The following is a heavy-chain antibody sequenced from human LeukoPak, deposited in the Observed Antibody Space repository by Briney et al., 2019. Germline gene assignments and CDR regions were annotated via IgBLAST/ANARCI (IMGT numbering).Heavy chain of an antibody. J-gene: IGHJ4*02. Sequence: GGSLRLSCAASGFTFSSYSMNWVRQAPGKGLEWVSYISSSSSTIYYADSVQGRFTISRDNAKSSLFLQMNSLRAEDTAVYYCARVLHKRNYDSSVYYGYXXXGTLVTVSS. CDR3: ARVLHKRNYDSSVYYGY. V-gene: IGHV3-48*01. D-gene: IGHD3-22*01. CDR1: GFTFSSYS. CDR2: ISSSSSTI.